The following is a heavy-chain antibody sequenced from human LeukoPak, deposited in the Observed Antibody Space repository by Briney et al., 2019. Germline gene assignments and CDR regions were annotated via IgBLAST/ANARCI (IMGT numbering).Heavy chain of an antibody. Sequence: QPGRSLRLSCAASGFTFSSYGMHWVRQAPGKGLEWVAVISYDGSNKYYADSGKGRFAISRDNSKNTLYLQMNSLRAEDTAVYYCAKAYGYCTTTSCSHEEFDYWGQGTLVTVSS. J-gene: IGHJ4*02. V-gene: IGHV3-30*18. CDR2: ISYDGSNK. CDR1: GFTFSSYG. CDR3: AKAYGYCTTTSCSHEEFDY. D-gene: IGHD2-2*01.